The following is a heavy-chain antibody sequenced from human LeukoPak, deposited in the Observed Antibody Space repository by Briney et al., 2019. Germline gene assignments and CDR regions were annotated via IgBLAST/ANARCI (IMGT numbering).Heavy chain of an antibody. Sequence: GGSLRLSCAASGFTFSSYGMHWVRQAPGKGLEWVAVISYDGSNKYYADSVKGRFTISRDNSKNTLYLQMNSLRAEDTAVYYCVKDGSGSYYTYYFDYWGQGTLVTVSS. D-gene: IGHD3-10*01. V-gene: IGHV3-30*18. CDR1: GFTFSSYG. CDR2: ISYDGSNK. CDR3: VKDGSGSYYTYYFDY. J-gene: IGHJ4*02.